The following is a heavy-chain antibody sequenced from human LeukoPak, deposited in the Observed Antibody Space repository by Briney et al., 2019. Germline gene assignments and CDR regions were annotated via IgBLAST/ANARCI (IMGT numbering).Heavy chain of an antibody. D-gene: IGHD1-26*01. V-gene: IGHV3-23*01. CDR1: GFTFSSYA. Sequence: PGGSLRLSCAASGFTFSSYAMSWVRQAPGKGLEWVSTINGGGVNTHYADSVGGRFTISRDNSKNTLFLQMNSLRDEDTAVYYCARARRPYSGSYIVDYWGQGTLVTVSS. CDR3: ARARRPYSGSYIVDY. J-gene: IGHJ4*02. CDR2: INGGGVNT.